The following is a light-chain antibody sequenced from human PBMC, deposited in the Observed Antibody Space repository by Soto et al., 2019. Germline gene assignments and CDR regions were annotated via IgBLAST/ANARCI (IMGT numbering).Light chain of an antibody. V-gene: IGKV4-1*01. CDR2: WAS. Sequence: DIVMTQSPDSLAVSLGERATINCKSSQSVFFSHHNKNYLAWYQQRPGQPPKLLIYWASTRESGVPDRFSGSGSGTDFTLTISSLQAEDVAVYYCQQYYGIPFTVAPGTKVDIK. J-gene: IGKJ3*01. CDR3: QQYYGIPFT. CDR1: QSVFFSHHNKNY.